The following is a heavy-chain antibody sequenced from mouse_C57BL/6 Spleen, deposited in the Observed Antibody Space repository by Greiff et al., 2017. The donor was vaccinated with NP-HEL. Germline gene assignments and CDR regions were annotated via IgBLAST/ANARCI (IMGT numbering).Heavy chain of an antibody. Sequence: EVHLVESGGGLVKPGGSLKLSCAASGFTFSDYGMHWVRQAPEKGLEWVAYISSGSSTIYYADTVKGRFTISRDNAKNTLFLQMTSLRSEDTAMYCCAGGRYYGSSHAWFADWGQGTLVTVSA. CDR3: AGGRYYGSSHAWFAD. D-gene: IGHD1-1*01. J-gene: IGHJ3*01. V-gene: IGHV5-17*01. CDR2: ISSGSSTI. CDR1: GFTFSDYG.